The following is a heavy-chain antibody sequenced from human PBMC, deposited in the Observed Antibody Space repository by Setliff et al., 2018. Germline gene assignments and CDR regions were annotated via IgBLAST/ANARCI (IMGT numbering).Heavy chain of an antibody. Sequence: ASVKVSCKTSGYIFTNYYVHWVRQAPGQGLEWMGVMNPGRGSRNYAQRFQGRVTMTSDTSTSTVYMELSSLRSDDTAVYYCARGGVAAAGRKGVFEYWGQGTLVTVSS. CDR3: ARGGVAAAGRKGVFEY. CDR1: GYIFTNYY. V-gene: IGHV1-46*01. J-gene: IGHJ4*02. D-gene: IGHD6-13*01. CDR2: MNPGRGSR.